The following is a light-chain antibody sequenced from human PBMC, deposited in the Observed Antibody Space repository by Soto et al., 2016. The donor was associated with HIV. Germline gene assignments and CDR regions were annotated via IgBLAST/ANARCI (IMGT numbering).Light chain of an antibody. CDR2: GAS. CDR1: QGIATY. Sequence: DIQLTQSPSSLSASVGDRVTITCRASQGIATYLAWPQQKPGKAPQLLIYGASTLQSGVPSRFSGSGSGTEFTLTISGLQPEDSATYFCQHVHSYPLTFGGRDQGGDQT. V-gene: IGKV1-9*01. J-gene: IGKJ4*01. CDR3: QHVHSYPLT.